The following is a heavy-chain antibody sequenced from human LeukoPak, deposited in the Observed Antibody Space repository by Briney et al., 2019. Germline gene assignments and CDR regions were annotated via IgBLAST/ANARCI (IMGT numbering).Heavy chain of an antibody. CDR3: AKVHSSGWLFDY. D-gene: IGHD6-19*01. Sequence: GGSLRLSCAASGFTFSSYAVGWVRQAPGEGLEWVSGIIGSGDSSYYVDSVKGRFTISRDNSKNTLYLQMNSLRAEDTALYYCAKVHSSGWLFDYWGQGTLVTVSS. CDR1: GFTFSSYA. CDR2: IIGSGDSS. V-gene: IGHV3-23*01. J-gene: IGHJ4*02.